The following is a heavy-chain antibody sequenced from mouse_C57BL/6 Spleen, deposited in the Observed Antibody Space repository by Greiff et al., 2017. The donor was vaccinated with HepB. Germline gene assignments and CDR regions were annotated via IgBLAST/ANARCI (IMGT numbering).Heavy chain of an antibody. V-gene: IGHV1-22*01. Sequence: EVQLQQSGPELVKPGASVKMSCKASGYTFTDYNMHWVKQSHGKSLEWIGYINPNNGGTSYNQKFKGKATLTVNKSSSTAYMELRSLTSEDSAVYYWARGGNYGDYFDYWGQGTTLTVSS. J-gene: IGHJ2*01. CDR2: INPNNGGT. D-gene: IGHD2-1*01. CDR3: ARGGNYGDYFDY. CDR1: GYTFTDYN.